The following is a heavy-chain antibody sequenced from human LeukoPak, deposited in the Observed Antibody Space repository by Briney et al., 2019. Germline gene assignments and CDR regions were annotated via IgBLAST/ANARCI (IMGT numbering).Heavy chain of an antibody. J-gene: IGHJ4*02. CDR3: ARDIVSGSGSLDY. CDR2: VKSDGSNP. V-gene: IGHV3-74*01. Sequence: GGSLRLSCAASRFSFSNYWMHWVRQAPGKGLVWVSRVKSDGSNPSYADSVKGRFTISKDNAENMLYLQMNTLGAEDTAVYYCARDIVSGSGSLDYWGQGTLVTVSS. D-gene: IGHD3-10*01. CDR1: RFSFSNYW.